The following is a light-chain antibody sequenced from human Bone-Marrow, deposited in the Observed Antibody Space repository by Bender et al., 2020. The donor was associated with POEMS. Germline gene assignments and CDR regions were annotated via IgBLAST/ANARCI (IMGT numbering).Light chain of an antibody. J-gene: IGLJ3*02. V-gene: IGLV2-14*01. CDR2: DVT. CDR1: SSDVGGYNF. Sequence: QSALTQPASVSGSLGQSITISCTGTSSDVGGYNFVSWYQYHPGPAPQLLIYDVTYRPSGVPDRFAGSKSGNTASLIISGLQAEDEADYYCASYTSSTTLWVFGGGTKLTVL. CDR3: ASYTSSTTLWV.